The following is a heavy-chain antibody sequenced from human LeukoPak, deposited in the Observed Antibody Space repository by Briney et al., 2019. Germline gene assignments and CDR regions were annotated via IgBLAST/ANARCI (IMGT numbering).Heavy chain of an antibody. V-gene: IGHV4-59*01. D-gene: IGHD6-19*01. Sequence: SETLSLTCTVSGGSIGSYYGSWIRQSPGKGLEWIGYMYNKGSTNYNPSLKRRVTISVDTSKNQFSLKVRSVTAADTAVYYCARDRPGIAVAGDALDIWGQGTMVTISS. CDR2: MYNKGST. CDR3: ARDRPGIAVAGDALDI. J-gene: IGHJ3*02. CDR1: GGSIGSYY.